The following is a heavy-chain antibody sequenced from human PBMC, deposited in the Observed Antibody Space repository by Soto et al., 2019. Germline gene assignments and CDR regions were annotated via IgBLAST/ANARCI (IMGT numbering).Heavy chain of an antibody. J-gene: IGHJ4*02. V-gene: IGHV4-34*01. CDR2: INHSGST. D-gene: IGHD6-19*01. Sequence: SETLSLTCAVYGGSFTGYYWSWIRQPPGKGLEWIGEINHSGSTNYNPSLKSRVTISVDTSKNQFSLKLSSVTAADTAVYYCARGWGAVADYWGQGALVTVSS. CDR3: ARGWGAVADY. CDR1: GGSFTGYY.